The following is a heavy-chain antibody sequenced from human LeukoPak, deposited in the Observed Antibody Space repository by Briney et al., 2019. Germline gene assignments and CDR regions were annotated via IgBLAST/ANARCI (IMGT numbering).Heavy chain of an antibody. CDR1: GGSIITYY. CDR2: IYYSGST. Sequence: SETLSLTCTVSGGSIITYYWSWIRRPPGKGLEWIGYIYYSGSTNYNPSLKSRVTISIDTSKNQFSLKLSSVTAADTAVYYCARRVQDTFDIWGQGTMVTLSS. D-gene: IGHD4/OR15-4a*01. V-gene: IGHV4-59*08. CDR3: ARRVQDTFDI. J-gene: IGHJ3*02.